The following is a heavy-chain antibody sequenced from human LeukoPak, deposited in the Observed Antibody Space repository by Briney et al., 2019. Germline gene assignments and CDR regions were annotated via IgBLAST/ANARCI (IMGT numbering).Heavy chain of an antibody. CDR2: MNPNSGNT. Sequence: ASVKVSXKASGYTFTSYDINWVRQATGQGLEWMGWMNPNSGNTGYAQKFQGRVTMTRNTSISTAYMELSSLRSEDTAVYYCARGRGAVAGTRRFDYWGQGTLVTVSS. CDR1: GYTFTSYD. CDR3: ARGRGAVAGTRRFDY. V-gene: IGHV1-8*01. J-gene: IGHJ4*02. D-gene: IGHD6-19*01.